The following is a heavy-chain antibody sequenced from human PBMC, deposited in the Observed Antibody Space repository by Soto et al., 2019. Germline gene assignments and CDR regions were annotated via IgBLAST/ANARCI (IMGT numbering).Heavy chain of an antibody. CDR3: AKHEGYYDDAPMDAEYFQH. Sequence: GGSLRLSCAASGFTFDDYAMHWVRQARGKDLEWVSGMSWNSGSIGYADSVKGRFTISRDNAKNSLYQQMNSLRAEDTALYYYAKHEGYYDDAPMDAEYFQHWGQGTLVTVPP. CDR2: MSWNSGSI. CDR1: GFTFDDYA. D-gene: IGHD3-22*01. V-gene: IGHV3-9*01. J-gene: IGHJ1*01.